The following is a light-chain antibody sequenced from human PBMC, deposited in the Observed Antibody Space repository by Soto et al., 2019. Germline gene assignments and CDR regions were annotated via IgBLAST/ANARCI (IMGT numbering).Light chain of an antibody. CDR1: SSDVGGSNF. CDR2: DVA. V-gene: IGLV2-14*03. J-gene: IGLJ1*01. Sequence: QSVLTQPASVSDSPGRSITISCPGTSSDVGGSNFVSWYQQHPGKPPKLIIYDVANRPSGVSNRFSGSKSGSTASLIISRLQTEDEADYYCVSYTSSTTYVFGTGTKVTVL. CDR3: VSYTSSTTYV.